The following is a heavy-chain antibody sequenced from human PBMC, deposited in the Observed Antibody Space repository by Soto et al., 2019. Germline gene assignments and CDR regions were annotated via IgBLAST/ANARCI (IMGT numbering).Heavy chain of an antibody. CDR2: TKQDGGDQ. Sequence: GGSLRLSCAASGFTFSYYWMSWVRQAPGKGLEWVANTKQDGGDQFYLDSVKGRFSISRDNAKNLLYLHMSSLRVEDTALYYCARDEGIDYWGQGTLVTVSS. J-gene: IGHJ4*02. CDR1: GFTFSYYW. V-gene: IGHV3-7*03. CDR3: ARDEGIDY.